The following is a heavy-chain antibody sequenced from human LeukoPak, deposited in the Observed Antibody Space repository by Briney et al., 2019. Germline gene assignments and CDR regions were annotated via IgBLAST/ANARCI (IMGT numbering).Heavy chain of an antibody. Sequence: GGSLRLSCAASGFTFSSYEMNWVRQAPGKGLEWVSYISSSGSTIYYADSVKGRFTTARDNSKNTLYLQMNSLRAEDTAVYYCAKAADFIVVVPAAMGGWGQGTLVTVSS. CDR1: GFTFSSYE. D-gene: IGHD2-2*01. V-gene: IGHV3-48*03. J-gene: IGHJ4*02. CDR3: AKAADFIVVVPAAMGG. CDR2: ISSSGSTI.